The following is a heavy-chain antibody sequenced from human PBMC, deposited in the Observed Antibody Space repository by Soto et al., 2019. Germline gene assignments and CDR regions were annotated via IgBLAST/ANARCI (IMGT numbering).Heavy chain of an antibody. D-gene: IGHD2-8*01. CDR3: AGRYCTNGVCYTNYYYYIDV. CDR2: ITTSGGNT. J-gene: IGHJ6*03. V-gene: IGHV3-23*01. Sequence: EVQLLESGGGLVQPGGSLRLSCAASGFTFSTYAMSWVRQAPGKGLEWVSTITTSGGNTYYADSVQGRFTISRDNSKNTLYLQMNILRAEDKAVYYCAGRYCTNGVCYTNYYYYIDVWGKGTTVTVSS. CDR1: GFTFSTYA.